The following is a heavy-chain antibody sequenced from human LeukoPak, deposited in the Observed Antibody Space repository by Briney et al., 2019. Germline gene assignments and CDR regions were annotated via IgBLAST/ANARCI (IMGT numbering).Heavy chain of an antibody. CDR1: GGTFSSYA. Sequence: GASVKVSCKASGGTFSSYAISWVRQAPGQGLEWMGRIIPIFGTANYAQKFQGRVTITTDESTSTAYMELSSLRSEDTAVYYCARGPVTSPNKPFDYWGQGTLVTVSS. J-gene: IGHJ4*02. CDR3: ARGPVTSPNKPFDY. V-gene: IGHV1-69*05. D-gene: IGHD4-17*01. CDR2: IIPIFGTA.